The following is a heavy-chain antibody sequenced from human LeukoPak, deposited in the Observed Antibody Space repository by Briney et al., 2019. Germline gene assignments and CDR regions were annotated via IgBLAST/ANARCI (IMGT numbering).Heavy chain of an antibody. Sequence: PSETLSLTCAVYGGSFSGYYWSWIRQPPGKGLEWIGEINHSGSTNYNPSLKSRVTISVDTSKNQFSLKLSSVTAADTAVYHCARFYDYVWGSYRTHFDYWGQGTLVTVSS. CDR2: INHSGST. CDR1: GGSFSGYY. D-gene: IGHD3-16*02. J-gene: IGHJ4*02. CDR3: ARFYDYVWGSYRTHFDY. V-gene: IGHV4-34*01.